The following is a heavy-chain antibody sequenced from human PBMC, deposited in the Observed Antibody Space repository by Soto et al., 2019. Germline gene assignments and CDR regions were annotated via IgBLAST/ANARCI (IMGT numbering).Heavy chain of an antibody. J-gene: IGHJ5*02. Sequence: GGSLRLSCAASGFTFKIYAMSWVRQAPGKGLEWVSTIGGGDTYYADSVKGRFTISRDDSKSALFLQMNSLRVEDTAIYYCAKDAVAGNGEYDWFDPWGQGTQVTVSS. D-gene: IGHD6-19*01. CDR1: GFTFKIYA. CDR3: AKDAVAGNGEYDWFDP. CDR2: IGGGDT. V-gene: IGHV3-23*01.